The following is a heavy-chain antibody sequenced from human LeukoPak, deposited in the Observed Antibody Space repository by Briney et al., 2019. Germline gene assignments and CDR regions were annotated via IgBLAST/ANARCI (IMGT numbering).Heavy chain of an antibody. D-gene: IGHD1-26*01. Sequence: SETLSLTCTVSGGSISSSSYYWGWIRQPPGKGLEWIGSIYYRGSTYYNPSLKSRVTISVDTSKNQFSLKLSSVTAADTAVYYCARDMGYPSGSYYPSSDDAFDIWGQGTMVTVSS. V-gene: IGHV4-39*02. CDR1: GGSISSSSYY. CDR3: ARDMGYPSGSYYPSSDDAFDI. CDR2: IYYRGST. J-gene: IGHJ3*02.